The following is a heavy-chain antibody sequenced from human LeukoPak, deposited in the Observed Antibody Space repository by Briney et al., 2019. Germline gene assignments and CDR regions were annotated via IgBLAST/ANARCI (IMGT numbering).Heavy chain of an antibody. V-gene: IGHV3-23*01. CDR1: GFTFSRFA. D-gene: IGHD3-9*01. CDR2: IGGLGEST. J-gene: IGHJ6*02. Sequence: GGSLRLSCEASGFTFSRFAMTWVRQAPGKGLEWVSTIGGLGESTNYADSVKGRFTISRDNSKNTLYLQMNNLRAEDTAVYYCAKDRDIILTGHGMDVWGQGTMVTVSS. CDR3: AKDRDIILTGHGMDV.